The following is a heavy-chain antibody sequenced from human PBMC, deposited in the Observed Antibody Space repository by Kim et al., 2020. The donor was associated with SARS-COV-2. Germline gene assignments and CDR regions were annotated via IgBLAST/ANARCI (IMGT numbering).Heavy chain of an antibody. CDR3: ARHRDSSGYYY. D-gene: IGHD3-22*01. CDR2: T. J-gene: IGHJ4*02. V-gene: IGHV4-39*01. Sequence: TYYNPSLKSRVTISVDTSKNQFSLKLSSVTAADTAVYYCARHRDSSGYYYWGQGTLVTVSS.